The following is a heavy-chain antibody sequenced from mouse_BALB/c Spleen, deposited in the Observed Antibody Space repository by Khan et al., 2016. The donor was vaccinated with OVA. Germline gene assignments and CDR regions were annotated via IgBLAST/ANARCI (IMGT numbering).Heavy chain of an antibody. CDR3: ARVGFNGTMDY. CDR1: GYTFTNYG. V-gene: IGHV9-3-1*01. Sequence: QIQLVQSGPELKKPGETVKISCKASGYTFTNYGMNWMKQAPGKGLKWMGWLNTYTGKPTYADDFKGRFAFSLETSATTAYLQINNLKNEDTATVFCARVGFNGTMDYWGQGTSVTVAA. J-gene: IGHJ4*01. CDR2: LNTYTGKP.